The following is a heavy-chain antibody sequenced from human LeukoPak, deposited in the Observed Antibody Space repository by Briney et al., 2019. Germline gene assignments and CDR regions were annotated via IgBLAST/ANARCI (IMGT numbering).Heavy chain of an antibody. J-gene: IGHJ5*02. Sequence: GGSLRLSCAAPGFTVSSNYMSWVRQAPGKGLEWVSVIYSGGSTYYADSVKGRFTISRDNSKNTLYLQMNSLRAEDTAVYYCARDLGPNWFDPWGQGTLVTVSS. CDR2: IYSGGST. CDR3: ARDLGPNWFDP. V-gene: IGHV3-53*01. CDR1: GFTVSSNY.